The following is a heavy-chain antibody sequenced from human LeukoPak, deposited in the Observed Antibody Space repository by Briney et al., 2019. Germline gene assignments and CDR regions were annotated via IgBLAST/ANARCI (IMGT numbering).Heavy chain of an antibody. D-gene: IGHD3-10*01. CDR1: GGSISSYY. CDR3: ARSVGRHYYGSGSFDY. CDR2: INHSGST. V-gene: IGHV4-34*01. Sequence: SETLSLTCTVSGGSISSYYWSWIRQPPGKGLEWIGEINHSGSTNYNPSLKSRVTISVDTSKNQFSLKLSSVTAADTAVYYCARSVGRHYYGSGSFDYWGQGTLVTVSS. J-gene: IGHJ4*02.